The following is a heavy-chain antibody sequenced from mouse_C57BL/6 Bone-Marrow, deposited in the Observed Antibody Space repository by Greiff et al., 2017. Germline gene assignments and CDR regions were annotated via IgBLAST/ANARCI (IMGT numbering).Heavy chain of an antibody. J-gene: IGHJ1*03. V-gene: IGHV14-4*01. CDR1: GFNIKDDY. Sequence: VQLQQSGAELVRPGASVKLSCTASGFNIKDDYMHWVKQRPEQGLEWIGWIDPENGDTEYASKFQGKATITADTSSNTAYLQLSSLTSEDTAVSYCTTASRGYFYVWGTGTTVTVSS. CDR3: TTASRGYFYV. CDR2: IDPENGDT.